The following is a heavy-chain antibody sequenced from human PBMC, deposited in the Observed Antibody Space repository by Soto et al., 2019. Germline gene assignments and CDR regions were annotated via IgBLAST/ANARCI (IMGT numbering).Heavy chain of an antibody. CDR1: GFTFSNYG. CDR3: AKAMRIVVVTAIDG. J-gene: IGHJ4*02. CDR2: ISGKGGST. D-gene: IGHD2-21*02. V-gene: IGHV3-23*01. Sequence: PGGSLRLSCAASGFTFSNYGMSWVRQAPGKGLEWVSVISGKGGSTFYTDSVKGRFTISRDNSKNTLYLQMNSLRAEDTAVYYCAKAMRIVVVTAIDGWGQGTLVTGSS.